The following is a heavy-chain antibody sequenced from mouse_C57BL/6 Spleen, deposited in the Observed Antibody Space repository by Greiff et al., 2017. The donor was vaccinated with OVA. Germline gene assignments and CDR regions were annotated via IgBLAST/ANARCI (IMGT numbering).Heavy chain of an antibody. CDR3: ARHSKTWGYDYDGGYAMDY. V-gene: IGHV5-6*01. CDR2: ISSGGSYT. J-gene: IGHJ4*01. CDR1: GFTFSSYG. D-gene: IGHD2-4*01. Sequence: EVKVVESGGDLVKPGGSLKLSCAASGFTFSSYGMSWVRQTPDKRLEWVATISSGGSYTYYPDSVKGRFTISRDNAKNTLYLQMSSLKSEDTAMYYCARHSKTWGYDYDGGYAMDYWGQGTSVTVSS.